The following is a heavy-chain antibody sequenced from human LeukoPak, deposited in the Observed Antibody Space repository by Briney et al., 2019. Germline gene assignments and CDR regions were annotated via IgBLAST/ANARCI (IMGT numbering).Heavy chain of an antibody. Sequence: SETLSLTCAVYGGSFSGYSWSWIRQPPGKGLEWIGEINHSGSTNYNPSLKSRVTISVDTSKNQFSLKLSSVTAADTAVYYCAILLVYSGSYWGQGTLVTVSS. D-gene: IGHD1-26*01. CDR2: INHSGST. V-gene: IGHV4-34*01. CDR3: AILLVYSGSY. J-gene: IGHJ4*02. CDR1: GGSFSGYS.